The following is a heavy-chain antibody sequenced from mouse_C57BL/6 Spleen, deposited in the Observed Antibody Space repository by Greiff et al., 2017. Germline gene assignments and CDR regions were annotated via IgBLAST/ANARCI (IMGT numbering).Heavy chain of an antibody. J-gene: IGHJ4*01. V-gene: IGHV3-6*01. D-gene: IGHD2-5*01. Sequence: VQLKESGPGLVKPSQSLSLTCSVTGYSITSGYYWNWIRQFPGNKLEWMGYISYDGSNNYNPSLKNRIAITRDTSKNQFFLKLNSVTTEDTATYYCAHSKDAMDYWGQGTSVTVSS. CDR3: AHSKDAMDY. CDR1: GYSITSGYY. CDR2: ISYDGSN.